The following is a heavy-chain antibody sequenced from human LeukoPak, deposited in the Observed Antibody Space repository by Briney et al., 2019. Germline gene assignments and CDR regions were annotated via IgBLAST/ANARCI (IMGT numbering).Heavy chain of an antibody. D-gene: IGHD5-18*01. Sequence: SETLSLTCTDSGGSISTYYWSWLRQPPGKGLEWIGYSYYSGSTTHNPPLQSRVTISVDTSRNQFSLKLTSVTAADTAVYYCSRAGGGYSFDYWGQGPLVSVS. J-gene: IGHJ4*02. V-gene: IGHV4-59*01. CDR1: GGSISTYY. CDR2: SYYSGST. CDR3: SRAGGGYSFDY.